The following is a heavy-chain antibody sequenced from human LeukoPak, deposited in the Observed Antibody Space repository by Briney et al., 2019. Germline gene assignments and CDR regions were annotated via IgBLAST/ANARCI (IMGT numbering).Heavy chain of an antibody. V-gene: IGHV4-34*01. CDR2: INHSGST. D-gene: IGHD6-19*01. Sequence: SETLCLTCAAYGGSFSGYYWSWIRQPPGKGLEWVGEINHSGSTNYNPSFKSRVTISVDTSKNQFSLKLSSVTAADTAVYYCARSLCSSGWYGAWGQGTLVTVSS. CDR1: GGSFSGYY. CDR3: ARSLCSSGWYGA. J-gene: IGHJ4*02.